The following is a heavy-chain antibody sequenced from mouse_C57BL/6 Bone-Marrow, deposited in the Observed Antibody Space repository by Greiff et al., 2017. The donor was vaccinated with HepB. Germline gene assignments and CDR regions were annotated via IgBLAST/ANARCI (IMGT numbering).Heavy chain of an antibody. CDR2: ISSGGSYT. V-gene: IGHV5-6*02. Sequence: EVKLVESGGDLVKPGGSLKLSCAASGFTFSSYGMSWVRQTPDKRLEWVATISSGGSYTYYPDSVKGRFTISRDNAKNTLYLQMSSLKSEDTAMYYCARLYYGSSYLYWYFDVWGTGTTVTVSS. J-gene: IGHJ1*03. CDR3: ARLYYGSSYLYWYFDV. CDR1: GFTFSSYG. D-gene: IGHD1-1*01.